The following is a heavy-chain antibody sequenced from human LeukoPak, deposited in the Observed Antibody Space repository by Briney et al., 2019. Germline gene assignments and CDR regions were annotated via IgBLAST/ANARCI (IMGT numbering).Heavy chain of an antibody. V-gene: IGHV1-18*01. Sequence: GASVKVSCKASGYTFTSCGISWVRQAPGQGLEWMGWISAYNGNTNYAQKLQGGVTMTTDTSTSTAYMELRSLRSDDTAVYYCARDRAEYSSSSPPDYWGQGTLVTVSS. J-gene: IGHJ4*02. CDR3: ARDRAEYSSSSPPDY. CDR2: ISAYNGNT. D-gene: IGHD6-6*01. CDR1: GYTFTSCG.